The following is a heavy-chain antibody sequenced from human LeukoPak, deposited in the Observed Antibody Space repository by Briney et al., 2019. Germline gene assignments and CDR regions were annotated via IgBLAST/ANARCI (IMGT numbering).Heavy chain of an antibody. V-gene: IGHV3-53*01. Sequence: GGSLRLSCAPSEVSDTGNYMSWVRQAPGQGLEWVSLIYDTGTTHYADSVKGRFTISRDHSKNTLYLQMNSLRAEDTALYYCAKREKGTTGRFFDYWGQGTLVTVSS. J-gene: IGHJ4*02. CDR1: EVSDTGNY. CDR2: IYDTGTT. CDR3: AKREKGTTGRFFDY. D-gene: IGHD4-17*01.